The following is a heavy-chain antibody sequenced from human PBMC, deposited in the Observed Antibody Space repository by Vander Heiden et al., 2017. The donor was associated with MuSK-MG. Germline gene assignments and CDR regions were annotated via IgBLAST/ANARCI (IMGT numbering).Heavy chain of an antibody. Sequence: QAQLVVPGAGVFQPGRSMRLPCPATALSYSIYGMHWVRQAPGKGLEWVALVSFDESNKYYADSVKGRFTISRENSKNTLYLQMNSLGAEDTAVYYCAKDLGQAGKFDYWGQGTLVTVSS. CDR1: ALSYSIYG. D-gene: IGHD1-1*01. CDR2: VSFDESNK. CDR3: AKDLGQAGKFDY. V-gene: IGHV3-30*18. J-gene: IGHJ4*02.